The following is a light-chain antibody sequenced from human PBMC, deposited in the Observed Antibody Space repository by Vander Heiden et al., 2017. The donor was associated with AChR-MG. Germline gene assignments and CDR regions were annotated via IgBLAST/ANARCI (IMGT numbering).Light chain of an antibody. Sequence: DIVMTQSPLSLPVTPGEPASISCRSSQSLLHSNGYNYLDWYLQKPGQSPQLLIYLGSNRASGVPDRFSGSGSGTDFTLKISSVEAEDVGVYYCMQAPQTRQTFGHGTKVDIK. CDR2: LGS. V-gene: IGKV2-28*01. CDR1: QSLLHSNGYNY. CDR3: MQAPQTRQT. J-gene: IGKJ3*01.